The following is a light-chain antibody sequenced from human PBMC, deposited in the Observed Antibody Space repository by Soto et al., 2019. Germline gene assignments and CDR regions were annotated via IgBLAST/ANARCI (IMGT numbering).Light chain of an antibody. V-gene: IGKV3-20*01. CDR3: QQYGSSPRT. CDR1: QSVSSSY. Sequence: EIVLTQSPGTLSLSPGESATLSCRASQSVSSSYLAWYQQKPGQAPRLLIYGASSRATGIPDRFSGSGSGTDFTLTISRLEPEDFAVYYCQQYGSSPRTFXQGTKVDIK. CDR2: GAS. J-gene: IGKJ1*01.